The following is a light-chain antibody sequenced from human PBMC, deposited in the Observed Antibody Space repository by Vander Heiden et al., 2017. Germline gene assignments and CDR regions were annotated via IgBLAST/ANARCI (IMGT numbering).Light chain of an antibody. CDR3: AAWDDSLNGAV. V-gene: IGLV1-44*01. CDR2: SNN. CDR1: SSNIGSNT. J-gene: IGLJ7*01. Sequence: QSVLTQPPSASGTPGQRVTISCSGSSSNIGSNTVNWHQQLPGTAPKLLIYSNNQQPSGVPDRFSGSKSGTSASLAISGLQSEDEADYYCAAWDDSLNGAVFGGGTQLTVL.